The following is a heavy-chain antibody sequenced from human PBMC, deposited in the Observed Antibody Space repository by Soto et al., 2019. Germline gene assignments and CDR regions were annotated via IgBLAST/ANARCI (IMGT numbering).Heavy chain of an antibody. CDR3: AHRRSGYFDS. V-gene: IGHV2-5*02. J-gene: IGHJ4*02. Sequence: SGPTLVNPTQTLTLTCTFSVFSLTETGMGVGWIRQPPGKALEWLALIYWDDDKRYSPSLKRGLTISKDASKNQVVLTKTNVDAVDTATYYCAHRRSGYFDSWGQGTLVTVSS. CDR1: VFSLTETGMG. CDR2: IYWDDDK.